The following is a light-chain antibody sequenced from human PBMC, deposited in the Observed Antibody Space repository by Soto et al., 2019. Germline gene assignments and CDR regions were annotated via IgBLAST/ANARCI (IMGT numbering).Light chain of an antibody. CDR2: SAS. Sequence: DIQRTQSPSSLSASVGYRVTITCRASQGIHKYLAWYQQKPGKVPQDLIYSASTLHSGVAPLFSGSGSGTDFSLTISNLQPEDDATSYCQQCDSAPALTFGGGTKLEIK. CDR3: QQCDSAPALT. CDR1: QGIHKY. J-gene: IGKJ4*01. V-gene: IGKV1-27*01.